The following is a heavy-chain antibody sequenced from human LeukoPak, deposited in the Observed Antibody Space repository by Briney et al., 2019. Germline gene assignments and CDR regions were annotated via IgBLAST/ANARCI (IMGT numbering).Heavy chain of an antibody. Sequence: GGSLRLSCAASGFTFSNAWMSWDRQAPGKGLEWVGRIKSKTDGGTTDYAAPVKGRFTISRDDSKNTLYVQMNSLKIEDTAVYYCTTDPRGYVSYWGQGALVTVSS. J-gene: IGHJ4*02. V-gene: IGHV3-15*01. CDR2: IKSKTDGGTT. CDR1: GFTFSNAW. CDR3: TTDPRGYVSY. D-gene: IGHD5-18*01.